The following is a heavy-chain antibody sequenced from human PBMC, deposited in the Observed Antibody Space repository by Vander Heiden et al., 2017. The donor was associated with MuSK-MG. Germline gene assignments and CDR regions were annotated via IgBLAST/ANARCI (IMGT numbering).Heavy chain of an antibody. V-gene: IGHV4-31*03. CDR3: ARGCSTSVGDGMDV. CDR2: IYYSGST. Sequence: QVQLQESGPGLVKPSQTLSLTCTVAGGSISSGGYCWSWIRQHPGKGLEWIGYIYYSGSTYYNPSLKSRVTISVDTSKNQFSLKLSSVTAADTAVYYCARGCSTSVGDGMDVWGQGTTVTVSS. D-gene: IGHD2-2*01. CDR1: GGSISSGGYC. J-gene: IGHJ6*02.